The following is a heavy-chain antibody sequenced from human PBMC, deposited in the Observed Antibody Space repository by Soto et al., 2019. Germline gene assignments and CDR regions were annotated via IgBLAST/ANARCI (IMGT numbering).Heavy chain of an antibody. CDR2: IKQDGSEK. D-gene: IGHD1-26*01. Sequence: PGGSLRLSCAASGFTFSSYWMSWVRQAPGKGLEWVANIKQDGSEKYYVDSVKGRFTISRDNAKNSLYLQMNSLRAEDTAVYYCARRSFYYYYYGMDVWGQGTTVTVSS. CDR1: GFTFSSYW. J-gene: IGHJ6*02. V-gene: IGHV3-7*01. CDR3: ARRSFYYYYYGMDV.